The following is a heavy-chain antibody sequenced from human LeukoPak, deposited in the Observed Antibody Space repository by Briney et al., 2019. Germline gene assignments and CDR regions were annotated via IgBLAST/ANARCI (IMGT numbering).Heavy chain of an antibody. CDR2: ISGGGGST. V-gene: IGHV3-23*01. CDR1: GFTFTSYS. CDR3: AKEAYGDFRWDY. J-gene: IGHJ4*02. D-gene: IGHD4-17*01. Sequence: PGGSLRLSCAASGFTFTSYSMNWVRQAPGKGLEWVSTISGGGGSTYYADSVKGRFTISRDNSKNSLYLQMNSLRTEDTALYYCAKEAYGDFRWDYWGQGTLVTVSS.